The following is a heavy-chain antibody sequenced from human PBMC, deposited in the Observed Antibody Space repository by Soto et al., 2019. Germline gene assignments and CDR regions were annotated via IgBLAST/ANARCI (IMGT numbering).Heavy chain of an antibody. J-gene: IGHJ4*02. Sequence: PSETLSLTCTVSGGSISSSSYYWGWIRQPPGKGLEWIGSIYYSGSTYYNPSLKSRVTISVDTSKNQFSLKLSSVTAADTAVYYCASLEYQGPLSDYWGQGTLVTVSS. V-gene: IGHV4-39*01. CDR3: ASLEYQGPLSDY. CDR2: IYYSGST. D-gene: IGHD6-6*01. CDR1: GGSISSSSYY.